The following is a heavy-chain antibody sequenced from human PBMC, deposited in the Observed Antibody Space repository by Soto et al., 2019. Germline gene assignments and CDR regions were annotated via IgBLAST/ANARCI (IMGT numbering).Heavy chain of an antibody. J-gene: IGHJ4*02. V-gene: IGHV1-2*02. CDR1: GYTFTDYY. CDR3: ARRKGDYYDSSGYHYYFDY. Sequence: PGASVKVSCKASGYTFTDYYVHWVRQAPGQGLEWMGWINPNSGGTKSAQKFQGRVTMTRDTSISTAYMELSRLRSDDTAVYYCARRKGDYYDSSGYHYYFDYWGQGTLVTVS. CDR2: INPNSGGT. D-gene: IGHD3-22*01.